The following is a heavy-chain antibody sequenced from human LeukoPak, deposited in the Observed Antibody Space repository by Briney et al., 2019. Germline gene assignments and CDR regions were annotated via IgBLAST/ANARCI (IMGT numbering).Heavy chain of an antibody. Sequence: GGSLRLSCAASGFTFSSYAMYWVRQAPGKGLEWVSGIFGSGGSTHYADSVKGRFTISRDNSKNTVYLQMNRLTAEDTAVYYCAKTTTGYSSGRFPGWPVDYWGQGTLVTVSS. CDR3: AKTTTGYSSGRFPGWPVDY. CDR2: IFGSGGST. D-gene: IGHD6-19*01. J-gene: IGHJ4*02. V-gene: IGHV3-23*01. CDR1: GFTFSSYA.